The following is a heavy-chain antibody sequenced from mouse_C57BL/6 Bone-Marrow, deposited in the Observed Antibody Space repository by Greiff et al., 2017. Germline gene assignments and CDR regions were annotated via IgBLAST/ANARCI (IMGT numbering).Heavy chain of an antibody. CDR1: GYTFTSYW. V-gene: IGHV1-64*01. CDR2: IHPNSGST. J-gene: IGHJ2*01. CDR3: ARGSSYGGYYFDY. D-gene: IGHD1-1*01. Sequence: QVQLQQPGAELVKPGASVKLSCKASGYTFTSYWMHWVKQRPGQGLEWIGMIHPNSGSTNYNEKFKSKATLTVDKSSSTAYMQLSSLTSEDSAVYYCARGSSYGGYYFDYWCQGTTLTVSS.